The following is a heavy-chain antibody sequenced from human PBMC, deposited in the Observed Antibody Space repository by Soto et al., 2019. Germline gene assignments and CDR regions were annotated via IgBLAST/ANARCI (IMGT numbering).Heavy chain of an antibody. Sequence: ASETLSLTCTVSGGSISSYYWSWIRQPPGKGLEWIGYIYYSGSTNYNPSLKSRVTISVDTSKNQFSLKLSSVTAADTAVYYCARYRASIAAAGLNNWFDPWGQGTLVTVSS. J-gene: IGHJ5*02. CDR2: IYYSGST. CDR1: GGSISSYY. V-gene: IGHV4-59*08. D-gene: IGHD6-13*01. CDR3: ARYRASIAAAGLNNWFDP.